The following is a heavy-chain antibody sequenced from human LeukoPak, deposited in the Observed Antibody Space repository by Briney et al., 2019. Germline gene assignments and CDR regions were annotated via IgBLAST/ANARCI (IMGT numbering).Heavy chain of an antibody. CDR3: ARAADTGTSILFDY. D-gene: IGHD1-26*01. Sequence: PSETLSLTCTVSGDSINSYYWNWIRQPAGKGLEWIGRIYTSGSTDYNPSLKSRVTISLDTSKNQFSLKLSSVTAADTAVYYCARAADTGTSILFDYWGQGTLVTVSS. CDR1: GDSINSYY. V-gene: IGHV4-4*07. J-gene: IGHJ4*02. CDR2: IYTSGST.